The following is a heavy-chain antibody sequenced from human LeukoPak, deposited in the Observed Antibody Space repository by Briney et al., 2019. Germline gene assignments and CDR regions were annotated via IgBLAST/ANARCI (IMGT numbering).Heavy chain of an antibody. J-gene: IGHJ4*02. V-gene: IGHV3-7*01. CDR2: IKEDGSEK. D-gene: IGHD3/OR15-3a*01. CDR3: ARDNWTDY. CDR1: GFTFSTYW. Sequence: GGSLRLSCVASGFTFSTYWMSWVRQAPGKGLEWVANIKEDGSEKYYVDSVKGRFTFSRDNAKNSLYLQMNSLRAEDTAVYYCARDNWTDYWSQGTLVTVSS.